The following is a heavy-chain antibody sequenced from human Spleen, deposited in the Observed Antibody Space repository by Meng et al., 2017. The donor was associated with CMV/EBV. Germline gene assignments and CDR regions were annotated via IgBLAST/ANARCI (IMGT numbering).Heavy chain of an antibody. CDR2: IYYSGST. D-gene: IGHD4-17*01. CDR1: GGSISSYY. V-gene: IGHV4-59*01. CDR3: ARSYSWATVTYGDWFDP. J-gene: IGHJ5*02. Sequence: SETLSLTCTVSGGSISSYYWSWIRQPPGKGLEWIGYIYYSGSTNYNPSLKSRVTISVDTSKNQFSLKLSSVTAADTAVYYCARSYSWATVTYGDWFDPWGQGTLVTVSS.